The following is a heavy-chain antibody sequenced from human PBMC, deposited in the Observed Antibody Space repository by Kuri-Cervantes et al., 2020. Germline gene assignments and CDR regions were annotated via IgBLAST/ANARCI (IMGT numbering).Heavy chain of an antibody. CDR2: INHSGST. CDR3: ARGGYDILTGYSDPPGY. CDR1: GFTFSSYA. Sequence: LRLSCAASGFTFSSYAMSWIRQPPGKGLEWIGEINHSGSTNYNPSLKSRVTISVDTPKNQFSLKLSSVTAADTAVYYCARGGYDILTGYSDPPGYWGQGTLVTVSS. V-gene: IGHV4-34*09. J-gene: IGHJ4*02. D-gene: IGHD3-9*01.